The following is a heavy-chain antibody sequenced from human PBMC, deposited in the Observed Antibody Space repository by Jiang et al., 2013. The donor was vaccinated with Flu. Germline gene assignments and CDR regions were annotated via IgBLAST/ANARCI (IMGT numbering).Heavy chain of an antibody. J-gene: IGHJ5*02. CDR3: ARSGYYDSSGYYPRWFDP. CDR2: ISSSSSYI. Sequence: TFSSYSMNWVRQAPGKGLEWVSSISSSSSYIYYADSVKGRFTISRDNAKNSLYLQMNSLRAEDTAVYYCARSGYYDSSGYYPRWFDPWGQGTLVTVSS. D-gene: IGHD3-22*01. CDR1: TFSSYS. V-gene: IGHV3-21*01.